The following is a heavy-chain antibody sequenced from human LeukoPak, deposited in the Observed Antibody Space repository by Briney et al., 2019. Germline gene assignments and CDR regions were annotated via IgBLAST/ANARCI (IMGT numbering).Heavy chain of an antibody. J-gene: IGHJ4*02. D-gene: IGHD3-9*01. CDR1: GGSFSGYY. Sequence: SETLSLTCAVYGGSFSGYYWSWIRQPPGKGLEWIGEINHSGSTNYNPSLKSRVTISVDTSKNQFSLKLSSVTAADTAVYYCASGGLRYFDWFYTYFDYWGQGTLVTVSS. CDR3: ASGGLRYFDWFYTYFDY. CDR2: INHSGST. V-gene: IGHV4-34*01.